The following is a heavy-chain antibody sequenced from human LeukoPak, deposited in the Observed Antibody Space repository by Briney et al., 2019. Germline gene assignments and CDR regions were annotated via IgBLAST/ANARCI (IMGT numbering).Heavy chain of an antibody. J-gene: IGHJ3*02. CDR3: ATGLRVVITGAFDI. V-gene: IGHV1-24*01. CDR2: FDPEDGET. Sequence: ASVKVFCKVSGYTLTELSMHWVRQAPGKGLEWMGGFDPEDGETIYAQKFQGRVTMTEDTSTDTAYMELSSLRSEDTAVYYCATGLRVVITGAFDIWGQGTMVTVSS. CDR1: GYTLTELS. D-gene: IGHD3-22*01.